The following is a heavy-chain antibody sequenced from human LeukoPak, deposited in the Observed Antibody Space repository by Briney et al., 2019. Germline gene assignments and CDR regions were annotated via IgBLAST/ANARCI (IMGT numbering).Heavy chain of an antibody. CDR3: ARAGQGYYYDTSAYYYDY. Sequence: ASVKVSCKASGYTFTNYGISWVRQAPGQGLEWMAWISAYNGSPVYAHEVQGRASLTTDTSTSTAYMERRSLTSDDTAVYYCARAGQGYYYDTSAYYYDYWGQGTLVTVSS. V-gene: IGHV1-18*01. D-gene: IGHD3-22*01. J-gene: IGHJ4*02. CDR1: GYTFTNYG. CDR2: ISAYNGSP.